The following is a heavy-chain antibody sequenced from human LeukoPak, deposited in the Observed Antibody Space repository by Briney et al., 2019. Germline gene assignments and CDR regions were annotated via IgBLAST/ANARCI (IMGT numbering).Heavy chain of an antibody. D-gene: IGHD6-13*01. CDR1: GGSISSSSYY. CDR2: IYYSGST. J-gene: IGHJ4*02. V-gene: IGHV4-39*01. Sequence: SETLSLTCTVSGGSISSSSYYWGWIRQPPGKGPEWIGSIYYSGSTYYNPSLKSRVTISVDTSKNQFSLKLSSVTAADTAVYYCARSNISSWYYAGHFDYWGQGTLVTVSS. CDR3: ARSNISSWYYAGHFDY.